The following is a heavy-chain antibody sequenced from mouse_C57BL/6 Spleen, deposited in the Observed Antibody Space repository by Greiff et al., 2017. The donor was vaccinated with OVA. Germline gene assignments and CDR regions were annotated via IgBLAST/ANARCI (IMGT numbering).Heavy chain of an antibody. CDR2: IDPSDSYT. CDR1: GYTFTSYW. J-gene: IGHJ4*01. Sequence: VQLQQPGAELVKPGASVKLSCKASGYTFTSYWMQWVKQRPGQGLEWIGEIDPSDSYTNHNQKFKGKATLTVDTSSSTAYMQLSSLTSEDSAVYYCARSDRTDYYAMDYWGQGTSVTVSS. CDR3: ARSDRTDYYAMDY. D-gene: IGHD3-3*01. V-gene: IGHV1-50*01.